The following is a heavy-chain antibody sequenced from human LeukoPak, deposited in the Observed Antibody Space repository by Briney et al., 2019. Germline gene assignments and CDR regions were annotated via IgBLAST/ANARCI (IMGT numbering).Heavy chain of an antibody. J-gene: IGHJ4*02. CDR1: GFTFSSYA. CDR3: ARDPLGTRPGFDY. D-gene: IGHD1-1*01. Sequence: GRSLRLSCAASGFTFSSYAMHWIRQAPGKGLEWVAVISYDGSNKYYADSVKGRFTISRDNSKNTLYLQMNSLRAEDTAVYYCARDPLGTRPGFDYWGQGTLVTVSS. CDR2: ISYDGSNK. V-gene: IGHV3-30*04.